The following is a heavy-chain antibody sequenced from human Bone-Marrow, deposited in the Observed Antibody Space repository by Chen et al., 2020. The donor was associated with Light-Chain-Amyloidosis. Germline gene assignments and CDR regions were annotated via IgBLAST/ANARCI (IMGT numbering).Heavy chain of an antibody. D-gene: IGHD5-12*01. J-gene: IGHJ4*02. V-gene: IGHV5-51*01. CDR2: IYPDDSES. Sequence: EVQLEQSGPEVKKPGESLKISCKGSGYTFPNYWIGWVRRMPGKGLEWMGVIYPDDSESRYSPSFEGQVTISADKSITPAYLQWRSLKASDTAMYYCARRRDGYNFDYWGQGTLVTVSS. CDR3: ARRRDGYNFDY. CDR1: GYTFPNYW.